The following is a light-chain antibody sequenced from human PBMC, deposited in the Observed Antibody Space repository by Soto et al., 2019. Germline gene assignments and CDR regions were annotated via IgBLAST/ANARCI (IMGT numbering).Light chain of an antibody. CDR1: QSISNRY. Sequence: DIVLTQSPSSLSSSPGERATISCRASQSISNRYLAWYQQKPGQAPRLLIHGASNRASGIPDRFSGSGSGTDFTLTISRLEPEDFAVYYCQQHSSYPWTFGQGTQLEIK. V-gene: IGKV3-20*01. CDR2: GAS. J-gene: IGKJ5*01. CDR3: QQHSSYPWT.